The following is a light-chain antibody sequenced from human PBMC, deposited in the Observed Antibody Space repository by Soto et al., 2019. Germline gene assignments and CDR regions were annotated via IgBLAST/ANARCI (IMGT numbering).Light chain of an antibody. CDR3: QQYNTFSPT. V-gene: IGKV1-5*01. J-gene: IGKJ1*01. Sequence: DIQMTQSPSSLSASVGDRVTITCRASQCISTYLTWYQQKPGEAPKLLLYEASALQRGVPSRFSGSGSGTKFTLTITSLQPDDFATYYCQQYNTFSPTFGPGTKVDI. CDR2: EAS. CDR1: QCISTY.